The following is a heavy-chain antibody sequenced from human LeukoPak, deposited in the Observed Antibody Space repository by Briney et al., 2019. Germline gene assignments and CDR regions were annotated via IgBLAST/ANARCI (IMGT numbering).Heavy chain of an antibody. CDR3: ARDAADC. D-gene: IGHD2-15*01. V-gene: IGHV4-61*01. CDR2: IYYSGST. Sequence: SETLSLTCTVSGGSVSSGSYYWSWIRQPPGKGLEWIGYIYYSGSTNYNPSLKSRVTISVDTSKNQFSLKLSSVTAADTAVYYCARDAADCWGQGTLVTVSS. J-gene: IGHJ4*02. CDR1: GGSVSSGSYY.